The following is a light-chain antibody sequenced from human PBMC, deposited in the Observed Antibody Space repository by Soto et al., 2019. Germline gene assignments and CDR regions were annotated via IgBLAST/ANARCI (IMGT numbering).Light chain of an antibody. J-gene: IGKJ3*01. CDR3: LQHDTYPFT. CDR2: AAS. CDR1: QGIRNN. Sequence: DIQMTQSPSSLSASLGDRVTFTCRASQGIRNNVAWYQQKPGKAPKRLIYAASSLQTGVPSRFSGSGSGTEFTLTISSLQPEDFATYCCLQHDTYPFTFGPGTKVGIE. V-gene: IGKV1-17*01.